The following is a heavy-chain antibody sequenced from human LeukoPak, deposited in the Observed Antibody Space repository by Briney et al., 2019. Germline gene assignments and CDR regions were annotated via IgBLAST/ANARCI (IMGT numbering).Heavy chain of an antibody. J-gene: IGHJ4*02. V-gene: IGHV3-23*01. CDR1: GFTFSSYA. CDR3: AKDYYHPTVTTAIDY. CDR2: ISGSGGST. D-gene: IGHD4-17*01. Sequence: PGGSLTLSCAASGFTFSSYAMSWLRHAPGKGVEWVSAISGSGGSTYYADSVKGRFTISRDNSKNTLYLQMNSLRAEDTAVYYCAKDYYHPTVTTAIDYWGQGTLVTVSS.